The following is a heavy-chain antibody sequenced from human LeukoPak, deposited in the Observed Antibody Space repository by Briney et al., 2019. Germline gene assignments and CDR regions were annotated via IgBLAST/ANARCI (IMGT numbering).Heavy chain of an antibody. CDR3: AGRHCSGGGCYSAGADPFDY. Sequence: QPGGSLRLSCAASGYTFSSYAMSWVRQAPGKGLEWVSAISGSGGSTYYADSVKGRLTISRDNSKNTLYLQMNSLRAEDTAVYFCAGRHCSGGGCYSAGADPFDYWGQGTLVTVSS. J-gene: IGHJ4*02. D-gene: IGHD2-15*01. CDR2: ISGSGGST. V-gene: IGHV3-23*01. CDR1: GYTFSSYA.